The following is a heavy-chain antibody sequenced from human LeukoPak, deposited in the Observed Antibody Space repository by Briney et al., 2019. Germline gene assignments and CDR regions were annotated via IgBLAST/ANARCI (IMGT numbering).Heavy chain of an antibody. D-gene: IGHD1-26*01. CDR2: IYSNDNT. CDR1: GFTVSTNY. J-gene: IGHJ4*02. Sequence: GGSLRLSCAASGFTVSTNYMSWVRQAPGKGLEWVSVIYSNDNTCYADSVKGRFTISRDNSKNTLYLQMNSLRAEDTAVYYCARVGEGAAKDWGQGTLVTVSS. V-gene: IGHV3-53*01. CDR3: ARVGEGAAKD.